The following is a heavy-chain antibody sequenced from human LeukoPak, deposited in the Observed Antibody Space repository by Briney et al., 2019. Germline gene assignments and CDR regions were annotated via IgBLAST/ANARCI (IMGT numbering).Heavy chain of an antibody. V-gene: IGHV4-39*01. CDR1: GGFISSSSYY. CDR3: ARHSIVVVPASAFDY. Sequence: SETLSLTCTVSGGFISSSSYYWGWIRQPPGKGLEWIGSIYYSGSTYYNPSLKSRVTISVDTSKNQFSLKLSSVTAADTAVYYCARHSIVVVPASAFDYWGQGTLVTVSS. J-gene: IGHJ4*02. CDR2: IYYSGST. D-gene: IGHD2-2*01.